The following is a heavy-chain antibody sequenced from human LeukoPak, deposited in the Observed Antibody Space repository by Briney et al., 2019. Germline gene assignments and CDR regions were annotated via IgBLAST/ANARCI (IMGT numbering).Heavy chain of an antibody. CDR2: IHYTGIT. D-gene: IGHD1-26*01. CDR3: ARYSGSYSGFDY. V-gene: IGHV4-39*01. Sequence: PSETLSLTCTVSGGSISSSSDYWGWVRQPPGRGLEWIGRIHYTGITYYNPTLESRLTISVDTSKNQFSLKLRSVTAADTAVYYCARYSGSYSGFDYWGQGTLVTVSS. CDR1: GGSISSSSDY. J-gene: IGHJ4*02.